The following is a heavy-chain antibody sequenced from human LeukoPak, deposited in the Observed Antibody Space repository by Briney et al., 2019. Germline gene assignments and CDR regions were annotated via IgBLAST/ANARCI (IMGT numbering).Heavy chain of an antibody. D-gene: IGHD2/OR15-2a*01. CDR3: ARGSPSYAQWHFDL. V-gene: IGHV1-2*04. Sequence: GASVKVSCTASGYTITDYYLHWVRQAPGQGLEWMGWIIPNTGGTNYAQKFQDWVTMSSDTSISTAYMELSSLRSDDTAVYYCARGSPSYAQWHFDLWGRGTLVTVSS. J-gene: IGHJ2*01. CDR2: IIPNTGGT. CDR1: GYTITDYY.